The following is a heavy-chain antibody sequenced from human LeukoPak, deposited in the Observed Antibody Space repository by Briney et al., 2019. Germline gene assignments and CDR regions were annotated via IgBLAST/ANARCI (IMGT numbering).Heavy chain of an antibody. V-gene: IGHV3-23*01. CDR1: GFTFSTYA. Sequence: PGGSLRLSCAASGFTFSTYAMSWGRQAPGKGLEWVSAISGSGGSTNYADSVKGRFTISRDNSKNTLYLQMNSLRAEDTAVYYCAKENGYNYYFDYWGQGTLVTVSS. CDR2: ISGSGGST. J-gene: IGHJ4*02. D-gene: IGHD5-24*01. CDR3: AKENGYNYYFDY.